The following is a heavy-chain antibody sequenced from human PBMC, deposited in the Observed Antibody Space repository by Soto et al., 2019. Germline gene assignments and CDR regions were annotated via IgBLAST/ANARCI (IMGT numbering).Heavy chain of an antibody. J-gene: IGHJ1*01. CDR3: ASGNAFYYDTSRY. CDR1: GFPSSSQS. V-gene: IGHV3-30*04. CDR2: LSHDESNE. Sequence: GGSLRLSCAASGFPSSSQSLHWVRQAPGKGLEWVAVLSHDESNEHYADSVKGRFTISRDTSANMLFLHMNNLRTEDTAVYYCASGNAFYYDTSRYWGQGTMVTVSS. D-gene: IGHD3-22*01.